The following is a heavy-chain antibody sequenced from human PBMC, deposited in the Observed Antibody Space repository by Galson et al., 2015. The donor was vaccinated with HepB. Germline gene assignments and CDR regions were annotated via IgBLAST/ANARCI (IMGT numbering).Heavy chain of an antibody. CDR1: GYTFTSYH. D-gene: IGHD2-21*01. CDR3: ARDLHCGGDCYSAEYFQH. CDR2: INPSGGST. V-gene: IGHV1-46*01. J-gene: IGHJ1*01. Sequence: SVKVSCKASGYTFTSYHMHWVRQAPGQGLEWMGIINPSGGSTSYAQKFQGRVTMTRDTSTSTVYMELSSLRSEDTAVYYCARDLHCGGDCYSAEYFQHWGQGTLVTVSS.